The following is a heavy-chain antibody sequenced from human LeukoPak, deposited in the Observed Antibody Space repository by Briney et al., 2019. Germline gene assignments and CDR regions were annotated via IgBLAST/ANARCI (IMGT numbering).Heavy chain of an antibody. D-gene: IGHD6-6*01. J-gene: IGHJ4*02. Sequence: SETLSLTCTVSGYPISRGYYWGWIRQPPGKGLEWIGSVYHSGSTYQNPSLKSRVTISLDTSKNQFSLKLSSVTAADTAGYYCARDWYSSSSAGQIFDYWGQGTLVTVSS. CDR1: GYPISRGYY. V-gene: IGHV4-38-2*02. CDR3: ARDWYSSSSAGQIFDY. CDR2: VYHSGST.